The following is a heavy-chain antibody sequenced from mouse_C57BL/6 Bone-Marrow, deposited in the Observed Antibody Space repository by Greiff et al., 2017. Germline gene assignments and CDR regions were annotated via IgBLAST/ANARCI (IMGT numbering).Heavy chain of an antibody. D-gene: IGHD1-1*01. CDR3: TTGSSSYYWYFDV. Sequence: EVKLVESGAELVRPGASVKLSCTASGFNIKDDYMHWVKQRPEQGLEWIGWIDPENGDTEYASKFQGKATITADTSSNAAYLQLSSLTSEDTAIYYYTTGSSSYYWYFDVWGTGTTVTVSS. V-gene: IGHV14-4*01. CDR2: IDPENGDT. J-gene: IGHJ1*03. CDR1: GFNIKDDY.